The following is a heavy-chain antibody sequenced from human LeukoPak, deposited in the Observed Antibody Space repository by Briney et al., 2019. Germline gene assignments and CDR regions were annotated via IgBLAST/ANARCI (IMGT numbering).Heavy chain of an antibody. D-gene: IGHD2-15*01. CDR2: INPNSGGT. CDR3: ARSRGGYCSGGSCYSSYYGMDV. V-gene: IGHV1-2*04. Sequence: ASVKVSCKASGYTFTGYYMHWVRQAPGQGLEWMGWINPNSGGTNYAQKFQGWVTMTRDTSISTAYMELSRLRSDDTAVYYCARSRGGYCSGGSCYSSYYGMDVWGQGTTVTVSS. J-gene: IGHJ6*02. CDR1: GYTFTGYY.